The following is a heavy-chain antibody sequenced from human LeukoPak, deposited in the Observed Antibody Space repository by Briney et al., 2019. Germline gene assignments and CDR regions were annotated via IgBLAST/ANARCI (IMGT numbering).Heavy chain of an antibody. V-gene: IGHV3-15*01. J-gene: IGHJ4*02. D-gene: IGHD1-26*01. CDR3: TTFSSGSYSY. CDR1: GFTFSNAR. Sequence: PGGSLRLSCAASGFTFSNARMSWVRQAPGKGLEWVGRIKSKTDGGTTDYAAPVKGRFIISRDDSKNTVYLQMNSLKTEDTAVYYCTTFSSGSYSYWGQGTLVTVSS. CDR2: IKSKTDGGTT.